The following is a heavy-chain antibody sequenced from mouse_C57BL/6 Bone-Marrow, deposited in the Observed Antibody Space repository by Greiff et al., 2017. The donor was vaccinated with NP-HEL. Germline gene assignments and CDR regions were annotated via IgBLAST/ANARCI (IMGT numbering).Heavy chain of an antibody. J-gene: IGHJ2*01. Sequence: VQLQQPGTELVKPGASVKLYCKASGYTFTSYWMHWLKQRPGQGLEWIGNITPNNGGHNDNEKFKTKATLTVDKSSSTAYMQLSSLTSEDSAVYYCARDSGYAFDYWGQGTTLTVSS. CDR1: GYTFTSYW. CDR3: ARDSGYAFDY. V-gene: IGHV1-53*01. CDR2: ITPNNGGH. D-gene: IGHD3-2*02.